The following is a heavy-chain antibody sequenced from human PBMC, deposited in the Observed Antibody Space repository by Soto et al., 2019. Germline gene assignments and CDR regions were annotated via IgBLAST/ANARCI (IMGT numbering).Heavy chain of an antibody. J-gene: IGHJ4*02. Sequence: EVQLVESGGGLVKPGGSLRLSCAASGFTLNNAWVNWVRQAPGKGLQWVGLIKTKADGGTPDYAAPVKGRFTISRDDSSNTLYLQMNSLKTEDTAVYYCTSKSLPAATGSDFWGQGTLVTVSS. D-gene: IGHD6-13*01. CDR2: IKTKADGGTP. CDR3: TSKSLPAATGSDF. CDR1: GFTLNNAW. V-gene: IGHV3-15*07.